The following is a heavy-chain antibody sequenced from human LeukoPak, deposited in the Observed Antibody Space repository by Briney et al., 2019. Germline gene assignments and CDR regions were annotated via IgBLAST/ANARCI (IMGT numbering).Heavy chain of an antibody. CDR1: GYTFTSHD. D-gene: IGHD5-12*01. V-gene: IGHV1-8*03. CDR2: MNPNSGNT. CDR3: ARRDRVARYFDY. J-gene: IGHJ4*02. Sequence: ASVKVSCKASGYTFTSHDINWVRQATGQGLEWMGWMNPNSGNTGYAQKFQGRVTITRNTSISTAYMELSSLRSEDTAVYYCARRDRVARYFDYWGQGTLVTVSS.